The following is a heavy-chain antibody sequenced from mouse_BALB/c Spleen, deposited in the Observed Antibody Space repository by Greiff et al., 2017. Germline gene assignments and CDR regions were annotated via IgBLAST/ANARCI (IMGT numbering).Heavy chain of an antibody. V-gene: IGHV2-6-5*01. J-gene: IGHJ2*01. CDR3: AKHGAYYYGSSYDYFDY. CDR1: GFSLTDYG. D-gene: IGHD1-1*01. Sequence: VKLVESGPGLVAPSQSLSITCTVSGFSLTDYGVSWIRQPPGKGLEWLGVIWGGGSTYYNSALKSRLSISKDNSKSQVFLKMNSLQTDDTAMYYCAKHGAYYYGSSYDYFDYWGQGTTLTVSA. CDR2: IWGGGST.